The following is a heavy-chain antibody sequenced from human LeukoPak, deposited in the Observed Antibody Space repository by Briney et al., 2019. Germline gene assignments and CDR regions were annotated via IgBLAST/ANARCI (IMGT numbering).Heavy chain of an antibody. CDR1: GFTFSSYG. D-gene: IGHD3-3*01. Sequence: GALILSCAASGFTFSSYGMHWVRQAPGKGLERVAVISYDGSNKYYADSVRGRFTISRDNSKNTLYLQMNSLKAEDTAVYYCAKLGYKLRPKSDFDYWGQGTLVSVSS. CDR2: ISYDGSNK. V-gene: IGHV3-30*18. J-gene: IGHJ4*02. CDR3: AKLGYKLRPKSDFDY.